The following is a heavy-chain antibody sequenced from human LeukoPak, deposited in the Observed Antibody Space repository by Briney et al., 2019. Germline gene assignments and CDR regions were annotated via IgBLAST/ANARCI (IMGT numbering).Heavy chain of an antibody. CDR3: ARVDYDSSGPYYFDY. CDR1: GGSISSYY. Sequence: SETLSLTCTVSGGSISSYYWSWIRQPPGKGLEWIGYNYYSGSTNYNPSLKSRVTISVDTSKNQFSLKLSSVTAADTAVYYCARVDYDSSGPYYFDYWGQGTLVTVSS. V-gene: IGHV4-59*01. J-gene: IGHJ4*02. D-gene: IGHD3-22*01. CDR2: NYYSGST.